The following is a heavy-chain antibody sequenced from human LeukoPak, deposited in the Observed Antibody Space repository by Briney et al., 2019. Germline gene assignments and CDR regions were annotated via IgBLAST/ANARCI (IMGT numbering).Heavy chain of an antibody. D-gene: IGHD6-19*01. CDR3: ARYSSGWPFDY. Sequence: SETLSLTCAVYGGSFSGYYWSWIRQPPGKGLEWIGRIHYSGSTSYNPSLKSRVTISVDTSKNQFSLKLSFVTAADTAVYYCARYSSGWPFDYWGHGSLVTVSS. CDR1: GGSFSGYY. J-gene: IGHJ4*01. V-gene: IGHV4-34*01. CDR2: IHYSGST.